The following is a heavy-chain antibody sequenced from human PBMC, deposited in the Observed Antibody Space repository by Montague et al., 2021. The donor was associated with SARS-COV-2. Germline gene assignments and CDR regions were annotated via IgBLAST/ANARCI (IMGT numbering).Heavy chain of an antibody. CDR1: GGSIRTSSYY. Sequence: SKTLSLTCTVSGGSIRTSSYYWGWIRQPPGKGLDWIGSIYYSGSTYYNPSLKSRVTISVDTSKNQFSLKLSSVTAADTAVYYCAMRGGALDAFEIWGQGTMVIVSS. CDR2: IYYSGST. V-gene: IGHV4-39*01. D-gene: IGHD4-17*01. J-gene: IGHJ3*02. CDR3: AMRGGALDAFEI.